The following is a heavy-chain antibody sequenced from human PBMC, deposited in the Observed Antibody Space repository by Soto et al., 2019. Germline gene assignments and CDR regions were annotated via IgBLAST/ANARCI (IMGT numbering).Heavy chain of an antibody. CDR3: AREGCSGGSCFYDY. J-gene: IGHJ4*01. Sequence: SETLSLTCAVSGASISSGGYSWSWIRQPPGKGLEWIGYIYHSETTSYNPSLKSRVTISVDKSTNQFSLKLSSVTAADTAVYYCAREGCSGGSCFYDYWGHGILVTSPQ. D-gene: IGHD2-15*01. CDR1: GASISSGGYS. V-gene: IGHV4-30-2*01. CDR2: IYHSETT.